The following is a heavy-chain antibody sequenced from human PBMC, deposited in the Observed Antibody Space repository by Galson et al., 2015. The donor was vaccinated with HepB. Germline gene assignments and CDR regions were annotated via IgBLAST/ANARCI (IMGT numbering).Heavy chain of an antibody. CDR1: GGSISSSNW. CDR3: ARVAYDSSGYYYFDY. Sequence: TLSLTCAVSGGSISSSNWWSWVRQPPGKGLEWIGEIYHSGSTNYNPSLKSRVTISVDKSKNQFSLKLSSVTAADAAVYYCARVAYDSSGYYYFDYWGQGTLVTVSS. D-gene: IGHD3-22*01. V-gene: IGHV4-4*02. CDR2: IYHSGST. J-gene: IGHJ4*02.